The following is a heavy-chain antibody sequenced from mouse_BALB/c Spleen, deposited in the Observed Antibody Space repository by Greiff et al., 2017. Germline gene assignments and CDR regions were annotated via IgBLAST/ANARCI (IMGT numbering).Heavy chain of an antibody. J-gene: IGHJ2*01. CDR3: AHRYFDY. CDR1: GYTFTSYW. V-gene: IGHV1-7*01. CDR2: INPSTGYT. D-gene: IGHD2-14*01. Sequence: VQLQQSGAELAKPGASVKMSCKASGYTFTSYWMHWVKQRPGQGLEWIGYINPSTGYTEYNQKFKDKATLTADKSSSTAYMQLSSLTSEDSAVYYCAHRYFDYWGQGTTLTVSS.